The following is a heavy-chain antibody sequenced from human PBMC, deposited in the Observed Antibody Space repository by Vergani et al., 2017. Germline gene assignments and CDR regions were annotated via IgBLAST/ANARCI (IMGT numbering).Heavy chain of an antibody. CDR2: IYYSRST. J-gene: IGHJ4*02. Sequence: QVQLQDSGPGLVKPSQTLSPTRTVPGGPIRSGDYYWSWIRSPPGKGLEWIWYIYYSRSTYYNPSLKSRVTISVDTAKNQFSLKLSSVTAGDTAVYYCAREGRMGSGVYYWGQGTLVTVSS. CDR1: GGPIRSGDYY. V-gene: IGHV4-30-4*08. D-gene: IGHD3-16*01. CDR3: AREGRMGSGVYY.